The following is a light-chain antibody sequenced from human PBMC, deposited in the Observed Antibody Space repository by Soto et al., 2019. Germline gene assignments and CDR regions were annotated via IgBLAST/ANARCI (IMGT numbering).Light chain of an antibody. CDR1: SSDVGSCNC. J-gene: IGLJ3*02. CDR3: MSSVGSLNWG. Sequence: QSALTQPASVVGSPGQSITISCTGTSSDVGSCNCVSWYQQHPGKAPTLMIYEVNKRPSGVSNRFSGSKSGHTASLTISGLQAEEEAYFYCMSSVGSLNWGFGGGTHLTVL. CDR2: EVN. V-gene: IGLV2-23*02.